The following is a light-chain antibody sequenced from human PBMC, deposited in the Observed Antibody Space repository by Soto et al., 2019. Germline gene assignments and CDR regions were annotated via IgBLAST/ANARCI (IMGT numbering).Light chain of an antibody. V-gene: IGKV1-6*01. CDR3: QQYGSSPRTLT. Sequence: AIQMTQSPSSLSASVGDTVTITCRTSQGIRNDLGWYQQKPGKAPKLLIYAASSLQSGVPSRFSGSGSGTEFTLTISSLQPEDVAVYYCQQYGSSPRTLTFGGGTKVDIK. CDR1: QGIRND. J-gene: IGKJ4*01. CDR2: AAS.